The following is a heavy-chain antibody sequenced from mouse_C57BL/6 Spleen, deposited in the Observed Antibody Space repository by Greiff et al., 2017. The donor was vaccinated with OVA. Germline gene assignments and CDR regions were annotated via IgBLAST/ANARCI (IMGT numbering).Heavy chain of an antibody. CDR1: GFSLTSYA. J-gene: IGHJ3*01. CDR3: ASHYGSRGAWFAY. Sequence: VKVVESGPGLVAPSQSLSITCTVSGFSLTSYAISWVRQPPGKGLEWLGVIWTGGGTNYNSALKSRLSISKDNSKSQVFLKMNSLQTDDTARYYCASHYGSRGAWFAYWGQGTLVTVSA. D-gene: IGHD1-1*01. CDR2: IWTGGGT. V-gene: IGHV2-9-1*01.